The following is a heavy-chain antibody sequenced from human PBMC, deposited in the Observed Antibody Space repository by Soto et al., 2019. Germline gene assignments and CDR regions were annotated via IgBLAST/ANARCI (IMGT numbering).Heavy chain of an antibody. J-gene: IGHJ4*02. CDR1: GFAVSSYS. CDR2: MSLDGNSR. D-gene: IGHD2-21*01. CDR3: RRGRSVIANNDFEH. Sequence: QVQLVESGGGVVQPGTSLRLSCAASGFAVSSYSVHLVRQAPGKGLEWVAAMSLDGNSRYFADSVKGRFTISRDTSTNTWSLQMDSLGPEDGAVYHCRRGRSVIANNDFEHWGQGTQVTVSS. V-gene: IGHV3-30-3*01.